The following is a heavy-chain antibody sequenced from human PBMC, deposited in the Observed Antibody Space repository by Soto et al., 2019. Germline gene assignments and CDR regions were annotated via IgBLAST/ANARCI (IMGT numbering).Heavy chain of an antibody. V-gene: IGHV3-21*01. D-gene: IGHD3-22*01. CDR2: ISPSSTFI. J-gene: IGHJ4*02. CDR1: GFTFSLYS. CDR3: VRARATDSRPDY. Sequence: PVGSLRLSCVASGFTFSLYSMVWVRRPPGRGLEWVSSISPSSTFIYYADSLQGRFSISRDNAKNSLYLQMDSLRVEDTATYFCVRARATDSRPDYWGQGSLVTVSS.